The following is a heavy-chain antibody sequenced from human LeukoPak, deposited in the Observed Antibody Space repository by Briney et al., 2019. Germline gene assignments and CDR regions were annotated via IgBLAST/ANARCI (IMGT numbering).Heavy chain of an antibody. D-gene: IGHD3-16*01. Sequence: PSETLSLTCTVSGGSISSSSYYWGWIRQPPGKGLEWIGSIYYSGSTSYNPSLKSRVTISVDTSKNQFSLKLSSVTAAGTAVYYCAREALDVYAFDIWGQGTMVTVSS. V-gene: IGHV4-39*02. CDR2: IYYSGST. J-gene: IGHJ3*02. CDR1: GGSISSSSYY. CDR3: AREALDVYAFDI.